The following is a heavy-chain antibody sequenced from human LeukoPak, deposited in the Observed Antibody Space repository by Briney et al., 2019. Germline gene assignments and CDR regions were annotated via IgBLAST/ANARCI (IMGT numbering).Heavy chain of an antibody. CDR2: INHSGST. J-gene: IGHJ4*02. V-gene: IGHV4-34*01. D-gene: IGHD2-15*01. CDR1: GGSFSGYY. CDR3: ARSKVVVAATRAENFDY. Sequence: SETLSLTCAVYGGSFSGYYWSWIRQPPGKGLEWMGEINHSGSTNYNPSLKSQVPISVDTSKNQFSLKLSSVTAADTAVYYCARSKVVVAATRAENFDYWGQGTLVTVSS.